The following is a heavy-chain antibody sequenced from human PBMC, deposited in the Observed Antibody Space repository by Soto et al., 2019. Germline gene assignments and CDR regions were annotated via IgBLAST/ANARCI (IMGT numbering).Heavy chain of an antibody. D-gene: IGHD6-13*01. CDR2: IYPGDSDT. CDR3: ARHRGGSSWAYYYYGMDV. CDR1: GYSFTSYW. Sequence: PXESLKISCKGSGYSFTSYWIGWVRQMPGKGLEWMGIIYPGDSDTRYSPSFQGQVTISADKSISTAYLQWSSLKASDTAMYYCARHRGGSSWAYYYYGMDVWGQGTTVTVSS. J-gene: IGHJ6*02. V-gene: IGHV5-51*01.